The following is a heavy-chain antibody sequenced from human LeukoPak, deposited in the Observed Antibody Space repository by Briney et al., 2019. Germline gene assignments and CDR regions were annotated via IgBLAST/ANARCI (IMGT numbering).Heavy chain of an antibody. CDR3: AKDYYDSSGYNRAGFDY. D-gene: IGHD3-22*01. Sequence: PGGSLRLSCAASGFTFDDYAMHWVRHAPGKGLEWVSGISWNSGSIGYADSVRGRFTISRDNAKNSLYLQMNSLRAEDTALYYCAKDYYDSSGYNRAGFDYWGQGTLVTVSS. V-gene: IGHV3-9*01. CDR1: GFTFDDYA. CDR2: ISWNSGSI. J-gene: IGHJ4*02.